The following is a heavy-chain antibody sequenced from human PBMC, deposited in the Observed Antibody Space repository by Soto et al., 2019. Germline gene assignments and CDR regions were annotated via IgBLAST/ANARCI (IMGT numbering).Heavy chain of an antibody. CDR1: GGSFSGYY. J-gene: IGHJ5*02. CDR2: INHSGST. V-gene: IGHV4-34*01. CDR3: ARGPPVLRYFDWLLGFDP. Sequence: ETLSLTXAVYGGSFSGYYWSWIRQPPGKGLEWIGEINHSGSTNYNPSLKSRVTISVDTSKNQFSLKLSSVTAADTAVYYCARGPPVLRYFDWLLGFDPWGQGTLVTVSS. D-gene: IGHD3-9*01.